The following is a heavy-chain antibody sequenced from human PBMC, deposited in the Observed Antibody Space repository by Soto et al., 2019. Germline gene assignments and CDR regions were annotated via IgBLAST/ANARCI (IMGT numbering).Heavy chain of an antibody. D-gene: IGHD6-25*01. V-gene: IGHV4-4*02. CDR2: IYYTGAT. J-gene: IGHJ4*02. CDR1: SGSISTGNW. CDR3: ARVFSSGSGWMYYFDF. Sequence: QVELQESGPRLVKSSGTLSLTCEVSSGSISTGNWWSWVRQPPGKGLEWIGEIYYTGATNYNPSLKSRVTMTIDKSKDQFSLILTSATAADTPVYYCARVFSSGSGWMYYFDFWGQGILVSVSS.